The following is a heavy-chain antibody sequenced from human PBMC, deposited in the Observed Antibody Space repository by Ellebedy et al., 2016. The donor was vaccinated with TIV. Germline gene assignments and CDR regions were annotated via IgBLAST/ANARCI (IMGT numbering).Heavy chain of an antibody. CDR1: DGTFRNFA. V-gene: IGHV1-69*13. CDR2: IIPMFSTT. Sequence: AASVKVSCKPSDGTFRNFAISWVRQAPGQGLQWMGGIIPMFSTTKYAQNFQTRVSISADESTGTAYMDLSSLRSDDTAVYYCAATHCVRCSSSSYFVPMGIWGQGTTVAVSS. D-gene: IGHD2-15*01. J-gene: IGHJ6*02. CDR3: AATHCVRCSSSSYFVPMGI.